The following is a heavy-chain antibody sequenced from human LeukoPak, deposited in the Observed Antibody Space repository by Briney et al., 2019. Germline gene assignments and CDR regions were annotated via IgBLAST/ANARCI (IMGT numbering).Heavy chain of an antibody. Sequence: GGSLRLSCAASGFTVSSYYMSWVRQAPGKGLEWVSVIYSGGSTYYADSVKGRFTISRDNSKNTLYLQMNSLRAEDTAVYYCARDQGDRPIDYWGQGTLVTVSS. CDR2: IYSGGST. CDR3: ARDQGDRPIDY. V-gene: IGHV3-66*01. CDR1: GFTVSSYY. J-gene: IGHJ4*02. D-gene: IGHD2-21*01.